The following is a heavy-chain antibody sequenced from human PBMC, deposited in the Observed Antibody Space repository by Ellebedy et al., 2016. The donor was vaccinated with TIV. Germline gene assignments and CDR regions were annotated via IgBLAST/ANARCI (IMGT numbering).Heavy chain of an antibody. CDR1: GGFVSDYY. J-gene: IGHJ5*02. CDR3: AKLGHPDP. D-gene: IGHD1-26*01. V-gene: IGHV4-59*08. Sequence: SETLSLTCTVSGGFVSDYYWSWLRQSPGKGLQWLGYSHSSGSSKYNPSLTGRVTISVDTPKNQVSLTLTSVTAADTAVYYCAKLGHPDPWGRGIQVTVSS. CDR2: SHSSGSS.